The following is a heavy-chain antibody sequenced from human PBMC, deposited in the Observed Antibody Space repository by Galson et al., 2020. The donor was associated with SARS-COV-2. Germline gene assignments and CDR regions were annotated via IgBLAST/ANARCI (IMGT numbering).Heavy chain of an antibody. D-gene: IGHD6-13*01. Sequence: ASVKVSCKASGYTFTSYGISWVRQAPGQGLEWMGWISAYNGNTNYAQKLQGRVTMTTDTSTSTAYMELRSLRSDDTAVYYCARDRLVSRSYYYYYGMDVWGQGTTVTVSS. V-gene: IGHV1-18*04. CDR2: ISAYNGNT. CDR1: GYTFTSYG. CDR3: ARDRLVSRSYYYYYGMDV. J-gene: IGHJ6*02.